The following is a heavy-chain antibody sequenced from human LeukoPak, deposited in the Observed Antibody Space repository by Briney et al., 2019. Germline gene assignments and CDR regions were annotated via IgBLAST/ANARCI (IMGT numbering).Heavy chain of an antibody. CDR3: AGLPRFLEAGWGPDS. D-gene: IGHD7-27*01. CDR1: GYSFTTYW. CDR2: IYPDDSDT. V-gene: IGHV5-51*01. J-gene: IGHJ4*02. Sequence: GESLKISCTASGYSFTTYWIGWVRQMPGKGLEWMGVIYPDDSDTRYSPSFQGQVTFSADKSITAAYLQWSSLKASDTAIYYCAGLPRFLEAGWGPDSWGQGTLITVAS.